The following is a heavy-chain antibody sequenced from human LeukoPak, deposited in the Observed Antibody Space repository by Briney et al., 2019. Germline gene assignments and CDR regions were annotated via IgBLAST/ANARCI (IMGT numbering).Heavy chain of an antibody. Sequence: GGSLRLSCAASGFTFSSYGMHWVRQAPGKGLEWVAVISYDGSNKYYADSVKGRFTISRDNSKNTLYLQMNSLRAEDTAVYYCAKSSRYYDILTGPMAGDAFDIWGQGTMVTVSS. CDR2: ISYDGSNK. CDR3: AKSSRYYDILTGPMAGDAFDI. D-gene: IGHD3-9*01. V-gene: IGHV3-30*18. J-gene: IGHJ3*02. CDR1: GFTFSSYG.